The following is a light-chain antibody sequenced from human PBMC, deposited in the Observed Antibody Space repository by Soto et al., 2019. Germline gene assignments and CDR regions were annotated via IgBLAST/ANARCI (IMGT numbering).Light chain of an antibody. CDR2: GAS. Sequence: EIVLTQSPGTLSLSPGARAPLSCRASQSVSNNYLAWYQQKPGQGPRLLIYGASTRASGIPARFRGSGSGTEFTLTISSLQSEDFAVYSCQQFNNWPPTFGQGTKVDI. V-gene: IGKV3-15*01. CDR1: QSVSNN. J-gene: IGKJ1*01. CDR3: QQFNNWPPT.